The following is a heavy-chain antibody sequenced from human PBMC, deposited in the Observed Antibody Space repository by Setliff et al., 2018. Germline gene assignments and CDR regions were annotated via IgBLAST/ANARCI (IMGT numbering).Heavy chain of an antibody. CDR1: GYTFTRYY. CDR3: ARGPYYDFWSGYGADAFDI. D-gene: IGHD3-3*01. V-gene: IGHV1-46*01. CDR2: INPSGGST. J-gene: IGHJ3*02. Sequence: GASVKVSCKASGYTFTRYYMHWVRQAPGQGLEWMGIINPSGGSTSYAQKFQGRVTMTRDTSTSTVYMELRSLRAEDTAVYYCARGPYYDFWSGYGADAFDIWGQGTMVTVSS.